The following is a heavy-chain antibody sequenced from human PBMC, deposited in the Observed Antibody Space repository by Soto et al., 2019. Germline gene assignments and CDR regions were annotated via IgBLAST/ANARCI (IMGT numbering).Heavy chain of an antibody. D-gene: IGHD1-26*01. J-gene: IGHJ6*02. CDR3: ARRAPVGANSGDLYYYYGMDV. CDR2: IYNSGST. CDR1: GGSISSYY. Sequence: SETLSLTCTVSGGSISSYYWSWIRQPPGKGLEWIGYIYNSGSTNYNPSLQSRVTISVDTSKNQFSLKLSSVTAADTAVYYCARRAPVGANSGDLYYYYGMDVWGQGTTVTVSS. V-gene: IGHV4-59*01.